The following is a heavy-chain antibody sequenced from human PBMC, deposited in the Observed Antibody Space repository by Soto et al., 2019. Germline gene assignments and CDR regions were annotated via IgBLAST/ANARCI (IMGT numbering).Heavy chain of an antibody. Sequence: ASVKVSCKAPGYTFTGYYMHWVRQAPGQGLEWMGWINPKSGGKNYAQKFQGWVTMTRDTSFSTAYMELSRLISDDTAVYYCARVRDSSSWYAFDIWGQGTMVTVSS. CDR1: GYTFTGYY. CDR2: INPKSGGK. D-gene: IGHD6-13*01. CDR3: ARVRDSSSWYAFDI. J-gene: IGHJ3*02. V-gene: IGHV1-2*04.